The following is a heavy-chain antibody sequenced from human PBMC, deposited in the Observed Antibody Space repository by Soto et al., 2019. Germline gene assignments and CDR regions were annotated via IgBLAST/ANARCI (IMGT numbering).Heavy chain of an antibody. D-gene: IGHD3-3*01. V-gene: IGHV1-18*01. CDR3: ARDRGITIFGEVPITPSEDYYYMDV. CDR1: GYTFTSYG. J-gene: IGHJ6*03. CDR2: ISAYNGNT. Sequence: QVQLVQSGAEVKKPGASVKVSCKASGYTFTSYGISWVRQAPGQGLEWMGWISAYNGNTNYPQKLQGGVTMTTDTSTSTAYMEVRSLRSDDTAVYYCARDRGITIFGEVPITPSEDYYYMDVWGKGTTVTVSS.